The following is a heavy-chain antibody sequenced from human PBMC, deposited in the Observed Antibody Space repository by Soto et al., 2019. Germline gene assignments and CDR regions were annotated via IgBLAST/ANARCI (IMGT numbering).Heavy chain of an antibody. V-gene: IGHV4-39*01. J-gene: IGHJ4*02. Sequence: PAETLSLTCPVSGGSIRSSSYYWGWIRQPPGKGLEWIGSIYYSGSTYYNPSLKSRVTISVDTSKNQFSLKLSSVTAADTAVYYCATFRDGYKRFDYWGQGTLVTVSS. CDR1: GGSIRSSSYY. CDR2: IYYSGST. CDR3: ATFRDGYKRFDY. D-gene: IGHD5-12*01.